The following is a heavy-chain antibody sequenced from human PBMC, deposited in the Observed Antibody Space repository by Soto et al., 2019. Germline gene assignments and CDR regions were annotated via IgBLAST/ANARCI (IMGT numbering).Heavy chain of an antibody. D-gene: IGHD6-6*01. CDR1: AGTLSGYA. V-gene: IGHV1-69*13. Sequence: SAKVACKASAGTLSGYAISFVRQAPGQGLEWMGGIIPIFGTANYAQKFQGRVTITADESTSTAYMELSRLRSEDTAVYYCESSSIAARPPYYVDYWGQGTLVSVSS. CDR3: ESSSIAARPPYYVDY. CDR2: IIPIFGTA. J-gene: IGHJ4*02.